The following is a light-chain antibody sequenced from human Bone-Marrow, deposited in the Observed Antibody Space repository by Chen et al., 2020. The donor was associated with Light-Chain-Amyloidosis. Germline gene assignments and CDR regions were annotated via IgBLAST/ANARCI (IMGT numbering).Light chain of an antibody. CDR3: QVWDRSSDRPV. CDR1: NIRSTS. CDR2: DDS. Sequence: SYVLTQPSSVSVAPGQMATIACGGNNIRSTSVYWYQQTPGQAPLLVVYDDSDRPSGIPERLSGSNSGNTATLTISRVEAGDEADYYCQVWDRSSDRPVFGGGTKLTVL. J-gene: IGLJ3*02. V-gene: IGLV3-21*02.